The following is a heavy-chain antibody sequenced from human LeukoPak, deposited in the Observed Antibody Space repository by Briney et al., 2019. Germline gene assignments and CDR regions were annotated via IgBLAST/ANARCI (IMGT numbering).Heavy chain of an antibody. J-gene: IGHJ5*02. CDR1: GFTFSSYD. CDR2: IGTAGDT. D-gene: IGHD6-13*01. CDR3: ARGVAAAGTGVGWFDP. V-gene: IGHV3-13*01. Sequence: GGSLRLSCAASGFTFSSYDMHWVRQATGKGLEWVSAIGTAGDTYYPGSVKGRFTISRENAKNSSYLQMNSLRAGDTAVYYCARGVAAAGTGVGWFDPWGQGTLVTVSS.